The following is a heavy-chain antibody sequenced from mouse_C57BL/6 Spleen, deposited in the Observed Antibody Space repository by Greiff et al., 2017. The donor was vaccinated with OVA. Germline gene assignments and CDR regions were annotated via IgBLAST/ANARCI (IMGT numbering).Heavy chain of an antibody. CDR3: ARHEGRRNYGNVEWYFDV. D-gene: IGHD2-1*01. CDR1: GYTFTSYW. Sequence: QVQLKESGTVLARPGASVKMSCKTSGYTFTSYWIHWVKQRSGQGLEWIGWFYPGSGSIKYNEKFKDKATLTADKSSSTVYMVLSRLTSEDSSVYFCARHEGRRNYGNVEWYFDVWGTGTTVTVSS. J-gene: IGHJ1*03. CDR2: FYPGSGSI. V-gene: IGHV1-62-2*01.